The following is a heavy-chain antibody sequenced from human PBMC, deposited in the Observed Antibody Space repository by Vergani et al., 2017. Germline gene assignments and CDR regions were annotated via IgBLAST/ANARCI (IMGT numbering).Heavy chain of an antibody. D-gene: IGHD6-13*01. CDR1: GFTFSSYA. Sequence: EVQLVESGGGLVQPGGSLRLSCAASGFTFSSYAMSWVRQAPGKGLEWVSAISGSGGSTYYADSVKGRFTISRDNSKNTLYLQMNSLRAEDTAVYYCAKGIAAAGQSSPGGNYYYGMDVWGQGTTVTVSS. J-gene: IGHJ6*02. V-gene: IGHV3-23*04. CDR3: AKGIAAAGQSSPGGNYYYGMDV. CDR2: ISGSGGST.